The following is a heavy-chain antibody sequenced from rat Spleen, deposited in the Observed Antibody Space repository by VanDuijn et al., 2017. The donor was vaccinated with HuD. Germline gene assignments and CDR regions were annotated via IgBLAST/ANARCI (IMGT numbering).Heavy chain of an antibody. CDR1: GFTFSSYG. Sequence: VQLVESGGGLVQPGKSLKLSCSASGFTFSSYGMHWIRQAPGKGLDWVAYISRSSGTIYADAVKGRFTISRDNAKSTLYLQMDSLRSEDTATYYCARPNYPGFNYFDYWGQGVMVTVSS. CDR3: ARPNYPGFNYFDY. CDR2: ISRSSGT. D-gene: IGHD1-4*01. V-gene: IGHV5-62*01. J-gene: IGHJ2*01.